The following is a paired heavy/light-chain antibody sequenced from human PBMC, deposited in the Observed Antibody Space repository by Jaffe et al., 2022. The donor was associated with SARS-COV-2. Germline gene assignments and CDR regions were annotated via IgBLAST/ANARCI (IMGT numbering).Light chain of an antibody. Sequence: DVVMTQSPLSLSVTLGQPASISCRSSQGLVYSDDGNIYLTWFQQRPGQSPRRLIYMISKRDSGVPDRFSGSGSGTDFTLKISRVEAEDVGVYYCMQGTHWPWTFGQGTKVEIK. CDR3: MQGTHWPWT. CDR1: QGLVYSDDGNIY. CDR2: MIS. V-gene: IGKV2-30*01. J-gene: IGKJ1*01.
Heavy chain of an antibody. Sequence: QVQLQESGPGLVKPSETLSLTCTVSGVSITTDYWSWIRQPPGKGLEWIGYIYYSGITNQNPSLKSRVTISLDTSKNQFSLKLTSVTAADTAMYYCTKGAGRGQKLNEDWGRGTLVTVSS. CDR2: IYYSGIT. CDR1: GVSITTDY. D-gene: IGHD6-13*01. CDR3: TKGAGRGQKLNED. J-gene: IGHJ4*02. V-gene: IGHV4-59*01.